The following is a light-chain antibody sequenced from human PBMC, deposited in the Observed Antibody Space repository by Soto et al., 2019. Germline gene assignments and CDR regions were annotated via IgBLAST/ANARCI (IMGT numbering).Light chain of an antibody. Sequence: EIVMTQSPATLSVSPGEGVTLSCRASQRLTNNLAWYQQSPGQAPRLLIYGASTRATGIPTRFSGSGTGTEFTLTISSLESEDFAVYYCQQYNNWPRTFGGGTKVHIK. CDR2: GAS. CDR1: QRLTNN. J-gene: IGKJ4*01. CDR3: QQYNNWPRT. V-gene: IGKV3D-15*01.